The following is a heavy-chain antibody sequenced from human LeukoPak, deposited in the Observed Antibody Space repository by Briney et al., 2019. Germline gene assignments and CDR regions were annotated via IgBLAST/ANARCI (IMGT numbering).Heavy chain of an antibody. CDR1: GYSFTNYW. CDR3: ARHHRYCSGGSCYPSYFDY. D-gene: IGHD2-15*01. CDR2: IYPGDSDT. J-gene: IGHJ4*02. V-gene: IGHV5-51*01. Sequence: GESLKISCKGSGYSFTNYWIGWVRQMPGKGLEWMGIIYPGDSDTRYSPSFQGQVTISADVSISTAYLQWSSLKASDTAMYYCARHHRYCSGGSCYPSYFDYWGLGTLATVSS.